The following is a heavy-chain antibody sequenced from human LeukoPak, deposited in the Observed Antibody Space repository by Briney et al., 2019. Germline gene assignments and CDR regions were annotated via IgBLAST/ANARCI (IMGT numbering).Heavy chain of an antibody. D-gene: IGHD3-10*01. CDR3: ARDNRRITMVRGVIADY. CDR2: INPNSGGT. Sequence: ASVKVSCKASGYTFTSYGISWVRQAPGQGLEWMGWINPNSGGTNYAQKFQGRVTMTRDTSISTAYMELSRLRSDDTAVYYCARDNRRITMVRGVIADYWGQGTLVTVSS. V-gene: IGHV1-2*02. CDR1: GYTFTSYG. J-gene: IGHJ4*02.